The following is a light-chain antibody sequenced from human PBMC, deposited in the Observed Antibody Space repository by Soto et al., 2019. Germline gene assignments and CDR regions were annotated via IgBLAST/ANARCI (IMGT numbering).Light chain of an antibody. Sequence: EILLTQSPAPLSFSPREKATLSCRASQSVSSYLAWYQQKPGQAPRLLIYDASNRATGIPARFSGSGSGTDFTLTISSLEPEDFAVYYCQQRSNWPYTFGQGTKVDIK. CDR2: DAS. CDR3: QQRSNWPYT. CDR1: QSVSSY. V-gene: IGKV3-11*01. J-gene: IGKJ2*01.